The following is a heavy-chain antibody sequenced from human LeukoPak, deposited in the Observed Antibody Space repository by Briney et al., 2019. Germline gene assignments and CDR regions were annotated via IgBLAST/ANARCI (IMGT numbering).Heavy chain of an antibody. CDR1: GFTFSSYA. D-gene: IGHD5-12*01. V-gene: IGHV3-7*03. CDR2: IKQDGSEK. J-gene: IGHJ4*02. Sequence: GSLRLSCAASGFTFSSYAMSWVRQAPGKGLEWVANIKQDGSEKYYVDSVKGRFTISRDNAKNSLYLQMNSLRAEDTAVYYCARDGMATINSWGQGTVVTVSS. CDR3: ARDGMATINS.